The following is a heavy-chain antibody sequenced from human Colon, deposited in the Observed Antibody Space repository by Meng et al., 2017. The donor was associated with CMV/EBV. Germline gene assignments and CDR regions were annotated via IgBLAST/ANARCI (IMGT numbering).Heavy chain of an antibody. CDR2: ISGFNGKT. Sequence: ASVKVSCKASGYIFNHYGLNWVRQVPGQGLEWLGWISGFNGKTYFAQNFEDRLTLTTDTSANTGYMELRGLTSDDTAIYYCARGSDYSNYVPVDSWGQGTLVTVSS. J-gene: IGHJ4*02. CDR3: ARGSDYSNYVPVDS. D-gene: IGHD4-11*01. CDR1: GYIFNHYG. V-gene: IGHV1-18*01.